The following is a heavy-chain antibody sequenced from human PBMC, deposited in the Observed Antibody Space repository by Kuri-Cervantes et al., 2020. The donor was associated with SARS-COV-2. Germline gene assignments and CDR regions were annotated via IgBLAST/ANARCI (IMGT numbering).Heavy chain of an antibody. J-gene: IGHJ6*03. Sequence: GGSLRLSCAASGFTFSSYAMSWVRQAPGKGLEWVSAISGSGDSTYYADSVKGRFTISSDNSKNTLFLQMNSLRAEDTAVYYCAKDPGDYSNYYYYYYMDVWGKGTTVTVSS. CDR2: ISGSGDST. CDR1: GFTFSSYA. CDR3: AKDPGDYSNYYYYYYMDV. V-gene: IGHV3-23*01. D-gene: IGHD4-11*01.